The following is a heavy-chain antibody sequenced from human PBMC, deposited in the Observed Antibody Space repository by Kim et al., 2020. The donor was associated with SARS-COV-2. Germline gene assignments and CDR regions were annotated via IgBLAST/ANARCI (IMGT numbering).Heavy chain of an antibody. J-gene: IGHJ6*02. D-gene: IGHD6-19*01. CDR2: ITWNSGSI. CDR1: GFTFDDYA. CDR3: AGWSYYGIDV. V-gene: IGHV3-9*01. Sequence: GGSLRLSCAASGFTFDDYAMEWVRQAPGKGLEWVAGITWNSGSIGYADSVKGRFAISRDNAKNSLYLQMNSLRTEDTALYYCAGWSYYGIDVWGQGPTVTVSS.